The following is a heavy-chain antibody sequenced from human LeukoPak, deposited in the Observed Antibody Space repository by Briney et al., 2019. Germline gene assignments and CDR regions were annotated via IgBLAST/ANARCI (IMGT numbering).Heavy chain of an antibody. J-gene: IGHJ4*02. CDR1: GFTFSSYA. CDR2: ISGSGGST. Sequence: GGSLRLSCAASGFTFSSYAMSWVRQAPGKGLEWVSVISGSGGSTYYADSVKGRFTISRDNSKNTLYLQMNSLRAEDTAVYYCAKGAGVAVTDAAPPDYWGQGTLVTVSS. CDR3: AKGAGVAVTDAAPPDY. D-gene: IGHD2-21*02. V-gene: IGHV3-23*01.